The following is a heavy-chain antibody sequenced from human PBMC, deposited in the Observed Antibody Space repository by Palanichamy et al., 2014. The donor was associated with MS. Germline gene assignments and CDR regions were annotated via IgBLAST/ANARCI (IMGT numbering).Heavy chain of an antibody. V-gene: IGHV4-39*07. Sequence: QLQLQESGPGLVKPSETLSLTCTVSGGSISSSSYYWGWIRQPPGKGLEWIGSIYYSGSIYYNPSLKSRVTISVDASKNQFSLKLSSVTAADTAVYYCARDGQTEQWLPYYYYGMDVWGQGTTVTVSS. CDR1: GGSISSSSYY. D-gene: IGHD6-19*01. CDR2: IYYSGSI. CDR3: ARDGQTEQWLPYYYYGMDV. J-gene: IGHJ6*02.